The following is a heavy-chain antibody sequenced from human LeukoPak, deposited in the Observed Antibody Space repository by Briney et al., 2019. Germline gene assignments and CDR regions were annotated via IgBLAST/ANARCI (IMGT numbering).Heavy chain of an antibody. V-gene: IGHV3-33*01. D-gene: IGHD1-26*01. CDR3: ARDFIARELLPYGMDV. CDR1: GFTFSSYG. J-gene: IGHJ6*02. CDR2: IWYDGSNK. Sequence: PGGSLRLSCAASGFTFSSYGMHWVRQAPGKGLEWVAVIWYDGSNKYYADSVKGRFTISRDNSKNTLYLQMNSLRAVDTAVYYCARDFIARELLPYGMDVWGQGTTVTVSS.